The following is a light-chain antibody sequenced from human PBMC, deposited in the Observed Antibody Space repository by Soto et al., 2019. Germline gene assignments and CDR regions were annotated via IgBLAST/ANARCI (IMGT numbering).Light chain of an antibody. V-gene: IGKV4-1*01. J-gene: IGKJ2*01. CDR3: QQYYSTPPT. Sequence: DIVMTQSPDSLAVSLGERATINCKSSQSVLYSSNNKNYLAWYQQKPGQPPKLLIYWASTRESGVPDRFSGSGSVTDFALTIISLQAEDVAVYYCQQYYSTPPTFGQGTKLEIK. CDR2: WAS. CDR1: QSVLYSSNNKNY.